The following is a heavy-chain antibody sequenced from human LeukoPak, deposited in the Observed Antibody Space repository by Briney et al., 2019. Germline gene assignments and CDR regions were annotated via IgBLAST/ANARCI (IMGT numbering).Heavy chain of an antibody. J-gene: IGHJ5*02. CDR3: ARDLRDYSDDWFDP. V-gene: IGHV4-4*07. CDR1: GASINSHY. D-gene: IGHD3-22*01. CDR2: IYISGST. Sequence: SETLSLTCTVSGASINSHYWSWIRQPAGKGLEWIGRIYISGSTNYNSSLQSRVTMSVDTSKNQFSPKLTSVTAADTAVYYCARDLRDYSDDWFDPWGQGTLVTVSS.